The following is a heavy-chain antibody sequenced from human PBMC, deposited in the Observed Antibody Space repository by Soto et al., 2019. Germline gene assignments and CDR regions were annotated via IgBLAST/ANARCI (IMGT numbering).Heavy chain of an antibody. CDR3: ARMTTVTGDYYYYGMDL. J-gene: IGHJ6*02. D-gene: IGHD4-4*01. Sequence: QVQLVESGGGVVQPGRSLRLSCAASGFTFSSYAMHWVRQAPGKGLEWVAVISYDGSNKYYADSVKGRFTISRDNSKNTLYLQMNSLRAEDTAVYYCARMTTVTGDYYYYGMDLWGQGTTVTVSS. CDR2: ISYDGSNK. V-gene: IGHV3-30-3*01. CDR1: GFTFSSYA.